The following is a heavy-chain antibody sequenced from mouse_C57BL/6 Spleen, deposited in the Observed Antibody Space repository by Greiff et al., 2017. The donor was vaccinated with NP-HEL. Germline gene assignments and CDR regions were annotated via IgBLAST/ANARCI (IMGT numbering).Heavy chain of an antibody. CDR2: IDPNSGGT. V-gene: IGHV1-72*01. D-gene: IGHD2-3*01. J-gene: IGHJ1*03. CDR3: ARWLLHFDV. CDR1: VYTFPRSW. Sequence: HLPHPGAVLVHPVASVPLSCTASVYTFPRSWLHFVKPRPGRGLAWIGRIDPNSGGTKYNEKFKSKATLTVDKPSSTAYMQLSSLTSEDSAVYYCARWLLHFDVWGTGTTVTVSS.